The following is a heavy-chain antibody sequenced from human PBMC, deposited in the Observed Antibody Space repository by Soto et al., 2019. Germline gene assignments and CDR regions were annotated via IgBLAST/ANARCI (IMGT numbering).Heavy chain of an antibody. CDR3: ATRPRRDTSYDY. CDR2: ISYDGSKK. Sequence: PGVSPRLSCAASGVTFRSYGLHWVRQAPGKGLEWVAVISYDGSKKYYADSVKGRFTISRDDSKITLYLQMNSRRAEDMAVYYSATRPRRDTSYDYWGQGILISVFS. V-gene: IGHV3-30*03. D-gene: IGHD6-6*01. CDR1: GVTFRSYG. J-gene: IGHJ4*02.